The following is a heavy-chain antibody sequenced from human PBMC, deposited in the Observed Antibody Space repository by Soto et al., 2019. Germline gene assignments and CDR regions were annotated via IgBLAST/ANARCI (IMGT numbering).Heavy chain of an antibody. Sequence: QVQLQESGPGLVKPSETLSLTCTVAGDSVSSGSYFWSWIRQPPGKGLEWIGYIYDNGKTHNNRSLKSRVNISVDTSKNQFSLKLPSVTAADTAVYYCAKANVAAAGIHYYWGQGTLVTVSS. J-gene: IGHJ4*02. CDR2: IYDNGKT. V-gene: IGHV4-61*01. CDR3: AKANVAAAGIHYY. CDR1: GDSVSSGSYF. D-gene: IGHD6-13*01.